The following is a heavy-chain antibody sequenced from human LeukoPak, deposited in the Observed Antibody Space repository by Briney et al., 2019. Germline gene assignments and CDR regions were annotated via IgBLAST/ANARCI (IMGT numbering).Heavy chain of an antibody. CDR3: TSIDDYNSLDY. D-gene: IGHD5-24*01. Sequence: ASETLSLTCTVSGVSISSYYWSWIRQPPGKGLEWIGYIHYSGSTNYNPSLKSRVTISVDTSKNQFSLELSSVTAADTAVYYCTSIDDYNSLDYWGQGTLVTVSS. CDR1: GVSISSYY. J-gene: IGHJ4*02. CDR2: IHYSGST. V-gene: IGHV4-59*01.